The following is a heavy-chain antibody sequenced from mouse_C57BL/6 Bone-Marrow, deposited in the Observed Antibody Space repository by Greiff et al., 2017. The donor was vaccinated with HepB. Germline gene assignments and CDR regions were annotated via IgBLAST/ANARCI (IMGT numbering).Heavy chain of an antibody. CDR3: ASLYYYGSSPAMDY. V-gene: IGHV2-5*01. CDR1: GFSLTSYG. Sequence: VQLVESGPGLVQPSQSLSITCTVSGFSLTSYGVHWVRQSPGKGLEWLGVIWRGGSTDYNAAFMSRLSITKDNSKSQVFFKMNSLQADDTAIYYCASLYYYGSSPAMDYWGQGTSVTVSS. CDR2: IWRGGST. D-gene: IGHD1-1*01. J-gene: IGHJ4*01.